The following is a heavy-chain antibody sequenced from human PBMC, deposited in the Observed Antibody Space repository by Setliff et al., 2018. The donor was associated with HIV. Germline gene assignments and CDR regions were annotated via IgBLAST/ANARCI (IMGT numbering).Heavy chain of an antibody. CDR2: IYSSGGI. V-gene: IGHV4-4*07. D-gene: IGHD7-27*01. Sequence: SETLSLTCIVSGGSISGYYWSWIRQPAEKGLEWIGRIYSSGGINYNPSLKSRVTMSVDTSKNQFSLKLTSVTAADTAVYYCARDLPELTGRSFDPWGQGMLVTVSS. CDR1: GGSISGYY. J-gene: IGHJ5*02. CDR3: ARDLPELTGRSFDP.